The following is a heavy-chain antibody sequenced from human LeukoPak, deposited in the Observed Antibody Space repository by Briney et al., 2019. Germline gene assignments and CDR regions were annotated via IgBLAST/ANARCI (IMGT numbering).Heavy chain of an antibody. CDR3: ARPVVAATNTFDP. Sequence: SETLSLTCTVSGGSISSGSYYWSWIRQPAGKGLEWIGRIYTSGSTNYNPSLKSRVTISVDTSKNQFSLKLSSVTAADTAVYYCARPVVAATNTFDPWGQGTLVTVSS. CDR1: GGSISSGSYY. V-gene: IGHV4-61*02. J-gene: IGHJ5*02. CDR2: IYTSGST. D-gene: IGHD2-15*01.